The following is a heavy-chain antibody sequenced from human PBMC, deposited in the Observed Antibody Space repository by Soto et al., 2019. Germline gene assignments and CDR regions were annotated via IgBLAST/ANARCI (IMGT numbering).Heavy chain of an antibody. CDR3: TRSGGLDRDFNY. CDR1: GGTFSSDS. Sequence: QVQLVQSGAEVKKPGSSVKVSCKASGGTFSSDSFSWVRQAPGQGLEWMGGIIPMFDTPIYAQKFQDRVTITADESTSTAYMRLSSLRSGDTAVYYCTRSGGLDRDFNYWGRGSLVTFSS. J-gene: IGHJ4*02. D-gene: IGHD2-15*01. CDR2: IIPMFDTP. V-gene: IGHV1-69*12.